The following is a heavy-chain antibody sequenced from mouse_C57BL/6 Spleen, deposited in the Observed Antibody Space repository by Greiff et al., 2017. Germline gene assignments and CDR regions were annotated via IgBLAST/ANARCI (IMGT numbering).Heavy chain of an antibody. CDR1: GFSLTSYG. J-gene: IGHJ3*01. D-gene: IGHD1-1*01. Sequence: QVQLKQSGPGLVAPSQSLSITCTVSGFSLTSYGVHWVRQPPGKGLEWLVVIWSDGSTTYNSALKSRLSISKDNSKSQVFLKMNSLQTDDTAMYYCARHGSSSAWFAYWGQGTLVTVSA. CDR2: IWSDGST. V-gene: IGHV2-6-1*01. CDR3: ARHGSSSAWFAY.